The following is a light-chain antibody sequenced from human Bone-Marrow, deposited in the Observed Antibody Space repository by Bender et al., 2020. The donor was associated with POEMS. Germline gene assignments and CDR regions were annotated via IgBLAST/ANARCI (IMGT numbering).Light chain of an antibody. CDR3: CSYAGTYTLGV. V-gene: IGLV2-11*01. CDR1: GSDLGGNNF. CDR2: AVT. J-gene: IGLJ1*01. Sequence: QSALTQPASVSGSPGQSVTISCTGTGSDLGGNNFVSWYQQHPGKVPRLMIYAVTKRPSGVPDRFSGSKSGNTASLTISGLQPEDEADYYCCSYAGTYTLGVFGTGTKVTVL.